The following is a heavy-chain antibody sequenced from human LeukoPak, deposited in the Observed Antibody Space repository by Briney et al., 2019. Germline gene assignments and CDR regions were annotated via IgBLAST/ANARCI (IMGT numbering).Heavy chain of an antibody. D-gene: IGHD2-21*02. J-gene: IGHJ4*02. CDR2: IYCSGST. CDR1: GFTLSDHF. CDR3: ARHIDNCGGDCYPYYFDY. Sequence: GSLRLSCAASGFTLSDHFMDWVRQAPGKGLEWIGIIYCSGSTYYSTSHKSRVTISVDTSKSQFSLKLSSVTAADTAVYYCARHIDNCGGDCYPYYFDYWGQGTLVTVSS. V-gene: IGHV4-38-2*01.